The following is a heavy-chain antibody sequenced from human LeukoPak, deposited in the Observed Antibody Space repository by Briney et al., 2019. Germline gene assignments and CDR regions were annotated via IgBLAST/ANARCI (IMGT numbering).Heavy chain of an antibody. Sequence: ASVKVSCKASGYTFTGYYMRWVRQAPGQGLEWMGWINPNSGGTNYAQKFQGRVTMTRDTSISTAYMELSRLRSDDTAVYYCAREDSYGSSFDYWGQGTLVTVSS. CDR1: GYTFTGYY. CDR3: AREDSYGSSFDY. V-gene: IGHV1-2*02. J-gene: IGHJ4*02. D-gene: IGHD5-18*01. CDR2: INPNSGGT.